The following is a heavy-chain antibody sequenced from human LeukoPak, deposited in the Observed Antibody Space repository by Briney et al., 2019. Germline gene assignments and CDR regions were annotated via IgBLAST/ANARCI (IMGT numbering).Heavy chain of an antibody. CDR1: GFTFRDYL. V-gene: IGHV3-30*02. CDR3: AKDLSYSYDI. D-gene: IGHD2-15*01. J-gene: IGHJ3*02. Sequence: QPGGSLRFSCAASGFTFRDYLMNWVRQAPGKGPEWLAFIGHDGNYKHYGDSVRGRFTISRDNSKNTVYLEMDSLRADDTALYRCAKDLSYSYDIWGQGTKVTVSS. CDR2: IGHDGNYK.